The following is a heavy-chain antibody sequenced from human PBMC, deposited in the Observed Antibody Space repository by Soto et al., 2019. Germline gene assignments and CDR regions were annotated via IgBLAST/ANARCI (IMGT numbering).Heavy chain of an antibody. J-gene: IGHJ6*02. CDR2: IKSKTDGGTT. CDR3: TTAPLGYYYYGMDV. V-gene: IGHV3-15*07. CDR1: GFTFSNAW. Sequence: GGSLRLSCAASGFTFSNAWMNWVRQAPGKGLEWVGRIKSKTDGGTTDYAAPVKGRFTISRDDSKNTLYLQMNSLKTEDTAVYYCTTAPLGYYYYGMDVWGQGTTVTVSS.